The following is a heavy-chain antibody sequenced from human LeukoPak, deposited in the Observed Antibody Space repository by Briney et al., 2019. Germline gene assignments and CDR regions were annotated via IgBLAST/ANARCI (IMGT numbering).Heavy chain of an antibody. D-gene: IGHD4-23*01. CDR1: GFIFSSYV. CDR2: ISSGGTTI. V-gene: IGHV3-48*03. CDR3: ARFYGGNSRY. Sequence: GGSLRLSSEASGFIFSSYVMNWVRQAPGKGLEWVSYISSGGTTIYYADSVKGRFTISRDNAKNSLYLQMNSLRAEDTAVYYCARFYGGNSRYWGQGTLVTVSS. J-gene: IGHJ4*02.